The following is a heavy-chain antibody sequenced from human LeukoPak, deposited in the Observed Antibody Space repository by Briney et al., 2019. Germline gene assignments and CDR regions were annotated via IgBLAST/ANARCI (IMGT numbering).Heavy chain of an antibody. CDR2: IYYSGST. CDR3: ARRPTGIDY. J-gene: IGHJ4*02. Sequence: SETLSLTCTVSGGSISGSSYYWGWIRQPPGKGLEWIGSIYYSGSTYYNPSLKSRVTISLDTSNNQFSLKLSSVTAADTAVYYCARRPTGIDYWGQGTLVTVSS. CDR1: GGSISGSSYY. D-gene: IGHD4-17*01. V-gene: IGHV4-39*07.